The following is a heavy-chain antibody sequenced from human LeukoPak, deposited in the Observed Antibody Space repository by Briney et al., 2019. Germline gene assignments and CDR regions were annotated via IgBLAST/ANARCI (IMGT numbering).Heavy chain of an antibody. CDR3: TRGLGD. D-gene: IGHD2-21*01. CDR1: GFTFSSYS. V-gene: IGHV3-48*01. Sequence: GGSLRLSCAASGFTFSSYSMNWVRQAPGKGLEWVSHIDSSGSTIYYADSVKGRFTISRDDAKNSLYLQMNSLKTEDTAVYYCTRGLGDWGQGTLVTVSS. J-gene: IGHJ4*02. CDR2: IDSSGSTI.